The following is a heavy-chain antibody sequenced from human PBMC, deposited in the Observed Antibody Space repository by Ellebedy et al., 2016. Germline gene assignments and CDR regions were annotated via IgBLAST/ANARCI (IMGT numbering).Heavy chain of an antibody. J-gene: IGHJ3*02. CDR1: GDSISSAGYF. Sequence: SETLSLXXIVSGDSISSAGYFWSWIRQPPGKGLAWIGYIHYTGSAYYNPSLESRVTISADTSKNQISLKLSSVTATDSAVYYCAGRDTGAVGAYEMWGHGTTVIVSS. CDR3: AGRDTGAVGAYEM. CDR2: IHYTGSA. V-gene: IGHV4-30-4*01. D-gene: IGHD1-1*01.